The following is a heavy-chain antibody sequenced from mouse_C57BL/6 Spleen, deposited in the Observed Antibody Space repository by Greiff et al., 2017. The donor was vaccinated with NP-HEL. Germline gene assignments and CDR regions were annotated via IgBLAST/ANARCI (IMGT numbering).Heavy chain of an antibody. D-gene: IGHD2-4*01. V-gene: IGHV1-52*01. CDR1: GYTFTSYW. J-gene: IGHJ4*01. CDR3: ARSGYDYDVGAMDY. Sequence: VQLQQPGAELVRPGSSVKLSCKASGYTFTSYWMHWVKQRPIQGLEWIGNIDPSDSETHYNQKFKDKATLTVDKSSSTAYTQLSSLTSEDSAVYYCARSGYDYDVGAMDYWGQGTSVTVSS. CDR2: IDPSDSET.